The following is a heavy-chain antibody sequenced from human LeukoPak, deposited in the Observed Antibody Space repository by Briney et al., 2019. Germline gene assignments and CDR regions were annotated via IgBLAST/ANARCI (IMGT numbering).Heavy chain of an antibody. V-gene: IGHV4-39*01. CDR3: ARPTYYDNSCYYY. D-gene: IGHD3-22*01. CDR1: GDSISRSNFY. Sequence: PSETLSLTCTVSGDSISRSNFYWGWIRQPPGKGLEWIGSIHHSGSTYYNPSLKSRVNISVDTSKNQFSLKLSSVTAADTAVYYCARPTYYDNSCYYYWGQGTLVTVFS. CDR2: IHHSGST. J-gene: IGHJ4*02.